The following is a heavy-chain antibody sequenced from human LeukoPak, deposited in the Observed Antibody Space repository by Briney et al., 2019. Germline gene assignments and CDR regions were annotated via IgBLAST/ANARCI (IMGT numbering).Heavy chain of an antibody. V-gene: IGHV1-69*01. CDR1: GGTFIIYA. CDR3: ARRIAAAGHFDY. J-gene: IGHJ4*02. CDR2: IIPIFGTA. Sequence: SVNVSCTASGGTFIIYAISWVRQAPGQGLEWMGGIIPIFGTANYAQKFQGRVTITADESTSTAYTELSSLRSEDTAVYYCARRIAAAGHFDYWGQGTLVTVSS. D-gene: IGHD6-13*01.